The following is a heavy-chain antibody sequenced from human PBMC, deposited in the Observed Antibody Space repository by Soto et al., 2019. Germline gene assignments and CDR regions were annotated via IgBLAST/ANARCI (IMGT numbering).Heavy chain of an antibody. CDR3: ARSGRLKLRFLEWFSAFDI. V-gene: IGHV3-11*06. J-gene: IGHJ3*02. D-gene: IGHD3-3*01. CDR2: ISSSSSYT. CDR1: GFTFSDYY. Sequence: GGSLRLSCAASGFTFSDYYMSWIRQAPGKGLEWVSYISSSSSYTNYADSVKGRFTISRDNAKNSLYLQMNSLRAEDTAVYYCARSGRLKLRFLEWFSAFDIWGQGTMVTVSS.